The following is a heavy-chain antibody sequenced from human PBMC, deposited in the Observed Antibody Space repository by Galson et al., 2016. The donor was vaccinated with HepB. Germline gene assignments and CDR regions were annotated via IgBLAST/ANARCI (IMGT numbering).Heavy chain of an antibody. CDR2: ISGTGSRI. V-gene: IGHV3-48*01. J-gene: IGHJ1*01. Sequence: SLRLSCAVSGFNFNDFSMNWIRQAPGKGLEWLSYISGTGSRILYADSVKGRFTISKDKAKLSLYLQMSSLRVEDTAVYYCARDLTPRGFRSSFWGQGTLVAVSS. CDR1: GFNFNDFS. CDR3: ARDLTPRGFRSSF. D-gene: IGHD3-10*01.